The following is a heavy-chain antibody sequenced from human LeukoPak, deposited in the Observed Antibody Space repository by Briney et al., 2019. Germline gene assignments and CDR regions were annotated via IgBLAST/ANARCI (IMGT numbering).Heavy chain of an antibody. V-gene: IGHV3-7*03. J-gene: IGHJ4*02. CDR2: IKQDGSEK. CDR1: GFTLSSYW. CDR3: ARVRGCSSTICHYFDY. D-gene: IGHD2-2*01. Sequence: GGSLRLSCAASGFTLSSYWMSWVRQAPGKGLEWGANIKQDGSEKYYVDSVKGRFTISRDNAKNSLYLQMNSLRAEDTAVYYCARVRGCSSTICHYFDYWGQGTLVTVSS.